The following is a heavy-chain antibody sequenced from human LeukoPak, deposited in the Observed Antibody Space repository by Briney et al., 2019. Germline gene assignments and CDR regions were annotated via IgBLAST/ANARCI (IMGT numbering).Heavy chain of an antibody. V-gene: IGHV4-31*03. Sequence: SETLSLTCTVSGGSISSGGYYWSWIRQHPGKGLEWIGYIYYSGSTYYNPSLKSRVTISVDTSKNQFSLKLSSVTAADTAVYYCASLNTAMAAYDYRGQGTLVTVSS. D-gene: IGHD5-18*01. CDR3: ASLNTAMAAYDY. J-gene: IGHJ4*02. CDR2: IYYSGST. CDR1: GGSISSGGYY.